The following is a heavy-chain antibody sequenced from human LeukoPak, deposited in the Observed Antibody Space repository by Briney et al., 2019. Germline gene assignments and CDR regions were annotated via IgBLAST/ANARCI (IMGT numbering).Heavy chain of an antibody. J-gene: IGHJ4*02. D-gene: IGHD3-22*01. CDR3: ARSLRDSSGYYPLPFDY. CDR2: ISGYNGNT. V-gene: IGHV1-18*01. Sequence: ASVKVSCKASGYTFSKYGITWVRQAPGQGLEWMGWISGYNGNTNFAQKLQGRVSMTTDTSTYTSDMELRSLRSDDTAVYYCARSLRDSSGYYPLPFDYWGQGTLVIVSS. CDR1: GYTFSKYG.